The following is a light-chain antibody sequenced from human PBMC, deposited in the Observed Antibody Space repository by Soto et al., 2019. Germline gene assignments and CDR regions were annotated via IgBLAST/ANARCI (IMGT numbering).Light chain of an antibody. CDR1: QGISSY. CDR3: QQYYSYPRT. V-gene: IGKV1-8*01. Sequence: IQMPQSQSSFSASTGARFPITGRASQGISSYLAWYQQKPGKAPKLLIYAASTLQSGVPSRFSGSGSGTDFTLTISCLQSEDFATYYCQQYYSYPRTFGQGTKVDIK. CDR2: AAS. J-gene: IGKJ1*01.